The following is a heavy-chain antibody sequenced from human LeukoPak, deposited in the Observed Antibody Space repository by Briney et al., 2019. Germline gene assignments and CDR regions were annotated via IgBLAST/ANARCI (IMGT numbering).Heavy chain of an antibody. CDR1: GYTSTGYY. CDR3: ARVPSYSGQDHGGDY. J-gene: IGHJ4*02. CDR2: LNTHSGGT. Sequence: GASVKVSCKASGYTSTGYYLHWVRQAPGQGLEWMGWLNTHSGGTNYAQNFQGRVTMTRDTSISTAYLELSRLTSDDTAMYYCARVPSYSGQDHGGDYWGQGTLVTVSS. V-gene: IGHV1-2*02. D-gene: IGHD5-12*01.